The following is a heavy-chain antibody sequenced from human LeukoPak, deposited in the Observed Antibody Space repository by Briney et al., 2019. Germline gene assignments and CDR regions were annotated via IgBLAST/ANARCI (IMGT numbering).Heavy chain of an antibody. J-gene: IGHJ3*02. CDR2: IYHSGST. CDR1: GGSISSSNW. D-gene: IGHD3-22*01. CDR3: ARQYYYDSSGYTAFDI. Sequence: SGTLSLTCAVSGGSISSSNWWSWVRQPPGKGLEWIGEIYHSGSTNYYPSLKSRVTISVDTSKNQFSLKLSSVTAADTAVYYCARQYYYDSSGYTAFDIWGQGTMVTVSS. V-gene: IGHV4-4*02.